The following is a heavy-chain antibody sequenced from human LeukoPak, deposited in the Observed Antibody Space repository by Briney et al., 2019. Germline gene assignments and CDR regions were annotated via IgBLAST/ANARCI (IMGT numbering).Heavy chain of an antibody. V-gene: IGHV1-46*01. D-gene: IGHD3-16*01. Sequence: ASVKLSCKASGYSFTSYYMHWVRQAPGQGLEWVGIIFPSGGSTSYAEKFEGRVTMTRDTSTSTVYMELSSLRSEDTAVYFCAREEDGGTFDYWGQGTLVTVSS. J-gene: IGHJ4*02. CDR3: AREEDGGTFDY. CDR2: IFPSGGST. CDR1: GYSFTSYY.